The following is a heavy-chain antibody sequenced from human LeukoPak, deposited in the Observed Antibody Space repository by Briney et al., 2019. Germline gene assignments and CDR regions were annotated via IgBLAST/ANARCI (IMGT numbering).Heavy chain of an antibody. CDR2: ISAYNGNT. CDR1: GYTFTSYG. Sequence: ASVKVSCKASGYTFTSYGISWVRQAPGQGLEWMGWISAYNGNTNYAQKLQGRVTMTTETSTSTAYMELSSLRSEDTAVYYCAAGYCSGGSCMGNWFDPWGQGTLVTVSS. D-gene: IGHD2-15*01. CDR3: AAGYCSGGSCMGNWFDP. J-gene: IGHJ5*02. V-gene: IGHV1-18*01.